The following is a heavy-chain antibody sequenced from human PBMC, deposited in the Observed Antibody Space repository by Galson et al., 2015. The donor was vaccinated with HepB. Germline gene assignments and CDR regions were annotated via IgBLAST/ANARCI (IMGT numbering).Heavy chain of an antibody. CDR3: ARDGGYCSGGSCYFFFDY. CDR1: GFTFSSYA. V-gene: IGHV3-30-3*01. D-gene: IGHD2-15*01. J-gene: IGHJ4*02. CDR2: ISYDGSNK. Sequence: SLRLSCAASGFTFSSYAMHWVRQAPGKGLEWVAVISYDGSNKYYADSVKGRFTISRDNSKNTLYLQMNSLRAEDTAVYYCARDGGYCSGGSCYFFFDYWGQGTLVTVSS.